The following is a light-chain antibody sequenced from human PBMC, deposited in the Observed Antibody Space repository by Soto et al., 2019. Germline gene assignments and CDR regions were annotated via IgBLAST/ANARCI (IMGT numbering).Light chain of an antibody. CDR2: GAS. CDR3: QQYGSSPRT. V-gene: IGKV3-20*01. Sequence: ESVLTQATGTLSLSPGERATRSCRASQSVSSSYLAWYQQKPGQAPRLLIYGASSRATGIPDRFSGSGSGTDFTLTISRLEPEDFAVYYCQQYGSSPRTFGQGTKVEIK. CDR1: QSVSSSY. J-gene: IGKJ1*01.